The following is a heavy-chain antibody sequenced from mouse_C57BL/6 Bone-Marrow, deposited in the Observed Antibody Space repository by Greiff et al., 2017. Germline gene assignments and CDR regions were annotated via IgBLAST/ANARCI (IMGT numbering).Heavy chain of an antibody. CDR3: ASGDDGYYGFAD. V-gene: IGHV5-17*01. Sequence: EVKLVESGGGLVKPGGSLKLSCAASGFTFSDYGMHWVSQAPEKGLEWVAYISSGSSTIYYADTVKGRFTISRDNAKNTLFLQMTSLRSEDTAMYYCASGDDGYYGFADWGQGTLVTVSA. D-gene: IGHD2-3*01. J-gene: IGHJ3*01. CDR2: ISSGSSTI. CDR1: GFTFSDYG.